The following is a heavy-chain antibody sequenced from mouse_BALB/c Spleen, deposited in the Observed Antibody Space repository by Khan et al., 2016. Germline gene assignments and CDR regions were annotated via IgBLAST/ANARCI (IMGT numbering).Heavy chain of an antibody. V-gene: IGHV3-2*02. D-gene: IGHD2-3*01. CDR1: GYSITSDYA. Sequence: EVQLQESGPGLVKPSQSLSLTCTVTGYSITSDYAWNWIRQFPGNKLEWMGYISYSGITSYNPSLKSRISITRDTSKNQFFLQLISETTEDTATYYCAYDGYYAWFPYWGQGTLVTVSA. J-gene: IGHJ3*01. CDR3: AYDGYYAWFPY. CDR2: ISYSGIT.